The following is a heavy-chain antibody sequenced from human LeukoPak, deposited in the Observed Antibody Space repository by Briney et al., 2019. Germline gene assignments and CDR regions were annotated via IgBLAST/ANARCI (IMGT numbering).Heavy chain of an antibody. CDR1: GFTFSSYG. CDR2: IQYDGSNK. Sequence: GGSLRLSCAASGFTFSSYGMHWVRQAPGKGLEWVTFIQYDGSNKYYGDSVKGRFTISRDNSKNTLYLQMDSLRAEDTAVYYCAKDKGYYDSHWYFDLWGRGTLVTVSS. V-gene: IGHV3-30*02. J-gene: IGHJ2*01. D-gene: IGHD3-22*01. CDR3: AKDKGYYDSHWYFDL.